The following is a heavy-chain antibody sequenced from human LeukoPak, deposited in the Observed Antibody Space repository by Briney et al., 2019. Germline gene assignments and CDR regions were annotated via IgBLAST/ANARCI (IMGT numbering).Heavy chain of an antibody. CDR1: GYTFTSYY. D-gene: IGHD3-10*01. Sequence: ASVKVSCKASGYTFTSYYMHGVRQAPGQGLEWMGIINPSAGITGYAQKLQGRFTMTRDTSTRTVYMELSSLRSEDTAVYYCARDRVVRGVIKYWFNPWGQGTLVTVSS. J-gene: IGHJ5*02. V-gene: IGHV1-46*04. CDR3: ARDRVVRGVIKYWFNP. CDR2: INPSAGIT.